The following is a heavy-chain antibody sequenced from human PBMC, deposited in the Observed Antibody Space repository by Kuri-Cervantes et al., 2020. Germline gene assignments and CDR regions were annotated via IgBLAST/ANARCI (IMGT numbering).Heavy chain of an antibody. Sequence: LRLSCTVSGGSISSGSYYWSWIRQPAGKGLEWIGRIYTSGSTNYNPSLKSRVTISVDTSKNQFSLKLSSVTAADTAVYYCARVLKSSSRYYFDHWGQGTLVTVSS. D-gene: IGHD6-13*01. CDR1: GGSISSGSYY. V-gene: IGHV4-61*02. J-gene: IGHJ4*02. CDR3: ARVLKSSSRYYFDH. CDR2: IYTSGST.